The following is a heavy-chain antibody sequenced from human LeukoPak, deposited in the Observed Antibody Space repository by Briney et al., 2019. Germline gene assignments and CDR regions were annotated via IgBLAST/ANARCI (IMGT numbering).Heavy chain of an antibody. J-gene: IGHJ4*02. CDR2: ISGSGGST. CDR1: GFTFSNYA. CDR3: AKSVVGYSYAAPIFDY. D-gene: IGHD5-18*01. Sequence: GGSLRLSCAASGFTFSNYAMNWVRQAPGKGLEWVSAISGSGGSTYYADSVKGRFTISRDNSKNTLYLQMNSLRAEDTAVYYCAKSVVGYSYAAPIFDYWGQGTLVTVSS. V-gene: IGHV3-23*01.